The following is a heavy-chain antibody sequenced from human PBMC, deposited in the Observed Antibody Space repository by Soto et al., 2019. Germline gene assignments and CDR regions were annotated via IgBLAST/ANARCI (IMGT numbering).Heavy chain of an antibody. D-gene: IGHD3-22*01. CDR3: ARALVGYDSSGYYLKRLGENWFDP. CDR1: GGSISSGGYS. J-gene: IGHJ5*02. V-gene: IGHV4-30-2*01. CDR2: IYHSGST. Sequence: PSETLSLTCAVSGGSISSGGYSWSWIRQPPGKGLEWIGYIYHSGSTYYNPSLKSRVTISVDRSKNQFSLKLSSVTAADTAVYYCARALVGYDSSGYYLKRLGENWFDPWGQGTLVTVSS.